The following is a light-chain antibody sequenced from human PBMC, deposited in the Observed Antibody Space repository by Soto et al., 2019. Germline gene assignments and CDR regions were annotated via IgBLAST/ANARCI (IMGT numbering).Light chain of an antibody. CDR3: QQYSHWRT. V-gene: IGKV3-15*01. CDR2: GAS. CDR1: QSIDSD. J-gene: IGKJ1*01. Sequence: EIMMTQSPANVSVFPGERATLSCRASQSIDSDLAWYQQKPGHVPRLLIYGASTRATGVPARFSGSGSGTEFTLTIIILQSDYFAVYYCQQYSHWRTFGPGTKVEIK.